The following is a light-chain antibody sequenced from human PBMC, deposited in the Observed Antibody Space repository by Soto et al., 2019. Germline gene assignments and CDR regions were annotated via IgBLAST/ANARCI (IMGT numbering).Light chain of an antibody. CDR2: SLN. V-gene: IGLV1-44*01. J-gene: IGLJ1*01. CDR1: SSNIGSNT. CDR3: AAWYDSLNGPV. Sequence: QSVLTQPPSVSGAPGQRVTISCTGSSSNIGSNTVNWFQQLPGTAPKLLIFSLNQRPSGVPDRFSGSKSGTSASLAISGLQSEDEADYYCAAWYDSLNGPVFGTGTKVTVL.